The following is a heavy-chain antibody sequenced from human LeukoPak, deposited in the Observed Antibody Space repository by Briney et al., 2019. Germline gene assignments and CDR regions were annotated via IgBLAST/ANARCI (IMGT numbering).Heavy chain of an antibody. CDR1: GFTFSSYE. V-gene: IGHV3-48*03. CDR3: ARESEYMDV. Sequence: GGSLRLSCAASGFTFSSYEMNWVRQAPGKGLEWVSYISSSGSTIYYADSVKGRFTISRDNAKNSLYLQMNSLRAEDTALYYCARESEYMDVWGKGTTVTVSS. J-gene: IGHJ6*03. CDR2: ISSSGSTI.